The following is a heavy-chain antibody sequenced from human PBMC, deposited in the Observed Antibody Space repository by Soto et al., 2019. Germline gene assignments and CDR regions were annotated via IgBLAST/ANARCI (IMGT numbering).Heavy chain of an antibody. J-gene: IGHJ4*02. CDR1: GGSFSDYY. CDR2: VNHGGST. CDR3: AREWWSGSLIGGSL. D-gene: IGHD3-3*01. Sequence: QVQLQQWGAGLLKPSETLSLTCPVNGGSFSDYYWTWIRQPPGKGLEWIGEVNHGGSTHYNPSLKVRVSIAVDTFKKQFSLNLTFVTAADTAVYYCAREWWSGSLIGGSLGGEGTLVTVSS. V-gene: IGHV4-34*01.